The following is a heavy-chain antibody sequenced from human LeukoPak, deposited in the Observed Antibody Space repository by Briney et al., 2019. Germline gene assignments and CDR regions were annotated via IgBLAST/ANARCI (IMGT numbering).Heavy chain of an antibody. V-gene: IGHV4-59*01. CDR2: IYYSGST. J-gene: IGHJ5*02. CDR1: GGSISSDY. Sequence: SETLSLTCTVSGGSISSDYWSWIRQPPGKGLEWIGYIYYSGSTNYNPSLKSRVTISVDTSKNQFSLKLSSVTAADTAVYYCARATRIAAAGLWFDPWGQGTLVTVSS. D-gene: IGHD6-13*01. CDR3: ARATRIAAAGLWFDP.